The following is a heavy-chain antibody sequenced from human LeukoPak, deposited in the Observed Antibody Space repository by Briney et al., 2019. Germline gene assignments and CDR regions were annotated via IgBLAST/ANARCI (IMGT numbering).Heavy chain of an antibody. Sequence: PSETLSLTCTVSEGSMRNYYWNWIRQPPGKGLEWIAYIYYSGDTKHNPSLKSRVTISIATSKNQFSLKLSSVTAADAAVYYCASGDYYDSSGSFDYWGQGTLVTVSS. D-gene: IGHD3-22*01. CDR1: EGSMRNYY. V-gene: IGHV4-59*01. CDR3: ASGDYYDSSGSFDY. J-gene: IGHJ4*02. CDR2: IYYSGDT.